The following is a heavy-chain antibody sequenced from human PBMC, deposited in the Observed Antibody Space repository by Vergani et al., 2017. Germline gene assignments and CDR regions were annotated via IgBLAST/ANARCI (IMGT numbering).Heavy chain of an antibody. CDR2: ISGSGGST. Sequence: EVQLLESGGGLVQPGGSLRLSCAASGFTFSSYAMSWVRQAQGKGLEWVSAISGSGGSTYYADSVKGRFTISRDNAKNSLFLQMNSLGVEDTAVYYCARGQPQAGSPTPYGDYWGQGTLVTVSS. CDR3: ARGQPQAGSPTPYGDY. J-gene: IGHJ4*02. V-gene: IGHV3-23*01. CDR1: GFTFSSYA. D-gene: IGHD2-15*01.